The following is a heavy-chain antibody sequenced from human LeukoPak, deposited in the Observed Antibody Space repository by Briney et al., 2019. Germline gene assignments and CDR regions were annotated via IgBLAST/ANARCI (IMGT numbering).Heavy chain of an antibody. Sequence: SDTVSLTCAVYGGSFSGYYWSWIRQPPGKGLEWIGYIYYSGSTNYNPSLKSRVTISVDTSKNQFSLKLSSVIAADTAVYYCARGGDGYNFQHYMDVWGKGTTVTVSS. CDR1: GGSFSGYY. CDR3: ARGGDGYNFQHYMDV. V-gene: IGHV4-59*07. J-gene: IGHJ6*03. CDR2: IYYSGST. D-gene: IGHD5-24*01.